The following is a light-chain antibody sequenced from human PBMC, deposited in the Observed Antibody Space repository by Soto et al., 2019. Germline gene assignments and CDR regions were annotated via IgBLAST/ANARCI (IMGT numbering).Light chain of an antibody. V-gene: IGKV3-20*01. Sequence: EIVLTQSPGTLSLSPGERATLSCRASQSVSSSFLAWYQQKPGQAPRLLIYGASSRATGIPDRFSGSGSGTDFTLTISRLEPEDVAVYCCQQYDSSPLTFGGGTKVEIK. CDR2: GAS. CDR1: QSVSSSF. CDR3: QQYDSSPLT. J-gene: IGKJ4*01.